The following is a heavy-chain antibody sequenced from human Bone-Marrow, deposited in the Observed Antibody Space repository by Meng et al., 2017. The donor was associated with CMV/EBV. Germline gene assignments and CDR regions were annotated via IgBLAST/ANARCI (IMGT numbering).Heavy chain of an antibody. D-gene: IGHD5-18*01. CDR2: IFYTGKT. J-gene: IGHJ4*02. V-gene: IGHV4-61*01. CDR3: ARDLEVGDTAMVFDY. CDR1: AVSVISGSYY. Sequence: SESMSLTRTVSAVSVISGSYYWSWIRQPPGKGLEWIGYIFYTGKTNYNPSLKSRATISVDTSKNQFSLKLSSVTAADTAVYYCARDLEVGDTAMVFDYWGQGKLVTVYS.